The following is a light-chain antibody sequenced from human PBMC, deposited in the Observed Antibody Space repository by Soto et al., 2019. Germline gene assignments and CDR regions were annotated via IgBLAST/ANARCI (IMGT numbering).Light chain of an antibody. CDR1: QTVSTY. CDR2: AAS. V-gene: IGKV1-39*01. Sequence: DSQMTQSPSSLSASVGDRVTIGCRASQTVSTYLNWYQQKPGKAPKLLIYAASFLQSGVPSRFSGSGSGTDFTLTISSLQPEDFATYYCQQSYRTPRTFGQGTKVDIK. J-gene: IGKJ1*01. CDR3: QQSYRTPRT.